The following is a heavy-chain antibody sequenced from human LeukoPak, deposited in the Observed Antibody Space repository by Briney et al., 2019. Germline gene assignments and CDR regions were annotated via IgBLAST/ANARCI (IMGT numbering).Heavy chain of an antibody. CDR3: ARERGTYSSSPGFDY. Sequence: ASVKVSCKASGGTFSSYAISWVRQAPGQGLEWMGGIIPIFGTANYAQKFQGRVTITADESTSTAYMELSSLRSEDTAVYYCARERGTYSSSPGFDYWGQGTLVTVSS. CDR2: IIPIFGTA. D-gene: IGHD6-13*01. J-gene: IGHJ4*02. V-gene: IGHV1-69*13. CDR1: GGTFSSYA.